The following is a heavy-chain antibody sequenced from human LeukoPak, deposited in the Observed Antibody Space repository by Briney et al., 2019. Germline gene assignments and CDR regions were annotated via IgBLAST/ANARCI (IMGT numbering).Heavy chain of an antibody. CDR3: ATSYYDFWSGYFAWFDP. J-gene: IGHJ5*02. V-gene: IGHV4-61*01. Sequence: SETLSLTCTVSGGSVSSGSYYWSWIRQPPGKGLEWIGYIYYSGSTNYNPSLKSRVTISVDTSKNQFSLKLSSVTAADTAVYYCATSYYDFWSGYFAWFDPWGQGTLVTVSS. CDR1: GGSVSSGSYY. CDR2: IYYSGST. D-gene: IGHD3-3*01.